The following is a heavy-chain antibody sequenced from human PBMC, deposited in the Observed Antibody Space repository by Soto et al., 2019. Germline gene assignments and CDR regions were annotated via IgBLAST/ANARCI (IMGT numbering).Heavy chain of an antibody. CDR1: GGSISSSNW. CDR2: IYHSGST. Sequence: SETLSLTCAVSGGSISSSNWWSWVRQPPGKGLEWIGEIYHSGSTNYNPSLKSRVTISVDKSKNQFSLKLSSVTAADTAVYYCARSTGSGFWSGIASYYYYYGMDVWGQGTTVTVSS. CDR3: ARSTGSGFWSGIASYYYYYGMDV. D-gene: IGHD3-3*01. V-gene: IGHV4-4*02. J-gene: IGHJ6*02.